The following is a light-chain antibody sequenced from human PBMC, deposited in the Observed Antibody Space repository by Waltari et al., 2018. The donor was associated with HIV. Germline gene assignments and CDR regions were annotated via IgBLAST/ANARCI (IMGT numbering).Light chain of an antibody. CDR1: QGISSY. CDR3: QQYYTYPPT. V-gene: IGKV1-8*01. J-gene: IGKJ1*01. CDR2: GAS. Sequence: AIRMTQSPTPFSASTGDRVTITCRASQGISSYLAWYQQKPGKAPKLLIYGASTLQSGVPSRFSGSGSGTDFTLTINCLQSEDFATYYCQQYYTYPPTFGQATKVEIK.